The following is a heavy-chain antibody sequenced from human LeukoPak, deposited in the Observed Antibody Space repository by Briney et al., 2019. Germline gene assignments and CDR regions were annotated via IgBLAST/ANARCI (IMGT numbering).Heavy chain of an antibody. CDR1: GGSISSYY. V-gene: IGHV4-59*01. Sequence: SETLSLTCTVSGGSISSYYWSWIWQPPGKGLEWIGYNSYSGNTNYNPSLKSRVTITVDTSKNHFSLNLSSVTAADTAVYYCARVGSGSFDYWGQGTLVTVSS. CDR2: NSYSGNT. CDR3: ARVGSGSFDY. J-gene: IGHJ4*02. D-gene: IGHD1-26*01.